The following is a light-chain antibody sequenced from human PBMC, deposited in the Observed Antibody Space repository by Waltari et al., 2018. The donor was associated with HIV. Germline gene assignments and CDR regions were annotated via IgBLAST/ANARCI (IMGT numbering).Light chain of an antibody. J-gene: IGLJ2*01. V-gene: IGLV2-14*03. Sequence: QSALTQPAPLSGAPRQSITISCTGTNSDVGAYNHVSLYQLHPDKAPKLMIYDVSKRPSGFSDLFSGSKSANTASLTISGLQAEDEAHYYRSSYTSRSTVLFGGGTKLTVL. CDR1: NSDVGAYNH. CDR2: DVS. CDR3: SSYTSRSTVL.